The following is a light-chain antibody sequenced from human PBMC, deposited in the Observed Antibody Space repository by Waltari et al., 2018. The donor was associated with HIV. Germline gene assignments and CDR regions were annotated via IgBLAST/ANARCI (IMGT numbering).Light chain of an antibody. J-gene: IGKJ1*01. V-gene: IGKV1-5*03. Sequence: DIQMTQSPSPLSASVGDRVTIICRASQSITNWLAWFQQKPGKAPKLLIYKASTLQSGVPSRFSGSGSGTEFTLTINSLQPDDFATYFCQQYNSYSWTFGQGTKVEVK. CDR1: QSITNW. CDR3: QQYNSYSWT. CDR2: KAS.